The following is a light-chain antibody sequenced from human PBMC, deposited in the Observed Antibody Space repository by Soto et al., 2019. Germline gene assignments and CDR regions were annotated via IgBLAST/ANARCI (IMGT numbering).Light chain of an antibody. Sequence: ALTQPASVFGSPGQSITISCTGTASDVGGYNYVSWYQQHPGKAPKLMIHAVSNRPSGISSRFSGSKSGNTASLTISGLQSEDEADYFCCSYTSRTTYVFGTGTKLTVL. V-gene: IGLV2-14*01. CDR1: ASDVGGYNY. J-gene: IGLJ1*01. CDR3: CSYTSRTTYV. CDR2: AVS.